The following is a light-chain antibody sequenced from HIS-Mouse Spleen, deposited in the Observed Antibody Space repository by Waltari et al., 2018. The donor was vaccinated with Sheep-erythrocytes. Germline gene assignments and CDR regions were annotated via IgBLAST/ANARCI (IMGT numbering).Light chain of an antibody. V-gene: IGKV1-39*01. Sequence: DIQMTQSPSSLSASVGDRVTITCRASQSISSYLNWYQQKPGKAPKHLIYAASSLQRGVPSRFSGSGSGTDFTLTISSLQPEDFATYYCQQSYSTPPLTFGGGTKVEIK. CDR1: QSISSY. CDR2: AAS. J-gene: IGKJ4*01. CDR3: QQSYSTPPLT.